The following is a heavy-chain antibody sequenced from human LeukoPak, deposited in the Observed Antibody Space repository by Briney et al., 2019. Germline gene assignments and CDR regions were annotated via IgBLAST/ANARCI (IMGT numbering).Heavy chain of an antibody. J-gene: IGHJ4*02. Sequence: SGGSLRLSCAASGFTFSSYEMNWVRQAPGKGLEWVGFIRSKAYGGTTEYAASVKGRFTISRDDSKSIAYLQMNSLKTEDTAVYYCTSLFEAGYFDYWGQGTLVTVSS. D-gene: IGHD3-10*02. CDR2: IRSKAYGGTT. CDR3: TSLFEAGYFDY. CDR1: GFTFSSYE. V-gene: IGHV3-49*04.